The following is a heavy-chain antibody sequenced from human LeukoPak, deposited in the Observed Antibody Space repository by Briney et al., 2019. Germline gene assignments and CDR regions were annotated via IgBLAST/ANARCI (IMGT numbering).Heavy chain of an antibody. CDR1: GGTFSSYA. CDR3: APQGIAAAGTVNFDY. Sequence: SVKVSCKASGGTFSSYAISWVRQAPGQGLEWMGGIIPIFGTANYAQKFQGRVTITADESTSTAYMELSSLRSEDTAVYYCAPQGIAAAGTVNFDYWGQGTLVTVSS. V-gene: IGHV1-69*01. CDR2: IIPIFGTA. J-gene: IGHJ4*02. D-gene: IGHD6-13*01.